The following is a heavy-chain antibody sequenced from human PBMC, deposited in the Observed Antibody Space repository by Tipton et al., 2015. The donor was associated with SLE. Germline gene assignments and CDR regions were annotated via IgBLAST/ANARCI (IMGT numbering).Heavy chain of an antibody. V-gene: IGHV4-59*12. CDR2: IYYSGST. CDR3: ARGGEAVAGTSYFQH. CDR1: GGSISGYH. J-gene: IGHJ1*01. D-gene: IGHD6-19*01. Sequence: TLSLTCTVSGGSISGYHWSWIRQPPGKGLEWIGYIYYSGSTYYNPSLKSRVTISVDTSKKQFSLKLSSVTAADTAVYYCARGGEAVAGTSYFQHWGQGTLATVSS.